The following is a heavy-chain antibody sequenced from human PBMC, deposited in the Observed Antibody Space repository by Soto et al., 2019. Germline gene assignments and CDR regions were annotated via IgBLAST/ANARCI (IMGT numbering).Heavy chain of an antibody. J-gene: IGHJ3*02. Sequence: VKVSCKASGGTFSSYAISWVRQAPGQGLEWMGGIIPIFGTANYAQKFQGRVTITADESTSTAYMELSSLRSEDTAVYYCARDLARYCSGGSCLYDAFDIWGQGTMVTVSS. CDR2: IIPIFGTA. V-gene: IGHV1-69*13. D-gene: IGHD2-15*01. CDR1: GGTFSSYA. CDR3: ARDLARYCSGGSCLYDAFDI.